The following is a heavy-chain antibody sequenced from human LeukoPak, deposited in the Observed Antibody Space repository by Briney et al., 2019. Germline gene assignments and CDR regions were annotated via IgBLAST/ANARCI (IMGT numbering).Heavy chain of an antibody. V-gene: IGHV4-38-2*02. CDR3: ARDSWFGESPDY. J-gene: IGHJ4*02. D-gene: IGHD3-10*01. Sequence: SETLSLTCNVSGDSITSTYYWGWIRQPPGKGLEWIGSISHSGNTYYNPSLKSRVTISVDTSKNQFSLKLSSVTAADTAVYYCARDSWFGESPDYWGQGTLVTVSS. CDR1: GDSITSTYY. CDR2: ISHSGNT.